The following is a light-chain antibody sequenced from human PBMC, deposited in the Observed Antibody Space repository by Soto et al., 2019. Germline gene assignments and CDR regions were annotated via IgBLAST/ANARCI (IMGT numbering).Light chain of an antibody. J-gene: IGLJ3*02. V-gene: IGLV1-47*01. CDR1: SSNIGSNY. CDR3: AAWDDSLSGLV. Sequence: QAVVTQPPSASGTPGQRVTISCDGSSSNIGSNYVYWYQQLPGTAPKLLIYRNNKRPSGVPDRFSGSKSGTSASLAISGLRSEDEADYYCAAWDDSLSGLVFGGGTKLTVL. CDR2: RNN.